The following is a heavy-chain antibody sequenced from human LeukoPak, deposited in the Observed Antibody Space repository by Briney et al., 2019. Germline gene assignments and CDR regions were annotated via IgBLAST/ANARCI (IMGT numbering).Heavy chain of an antibody. J-gene: IGHJ4*02. D-gene: IGHD3-22*01. CDR2: ISSSSSYI. V-gene: IGHV3-21*01. Sequence: GGTLRLSCAASGFTFSSYGMSWVRQAPGKGLEWVSSISSSSSYIYYADSVKGRFTISRDNAKNSLYLQMNSLRAEDTAVYYCARDTRLNYYDSSGTIFDYWGQGTLVTVSS. CDR1: GFTFSSYG. CDR3: ARDTRLNYYDSSGTIFDY.